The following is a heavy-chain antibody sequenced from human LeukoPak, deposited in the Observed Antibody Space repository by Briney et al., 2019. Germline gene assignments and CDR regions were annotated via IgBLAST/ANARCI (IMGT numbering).Heavy chain of an antibody. V-gene: IGHV3-7*01. CDR2: INRDGGEK. Sequence: PGGSLRLSCAASGFTFSSYWMSWVRQAPGKGLEWVANINRDGGEKYHVDSVKGRFTISRDNAKNSLYLQMNSLRTEDTAIYYCARAPEGSGSSYYFDYWGQGILDTVSS. D-gene: IGHD3-10*01. J-gene: IGHJ4*02. CDR1: GFTFSSYW. CDR3: ARAPEGSGSSYYFDY.